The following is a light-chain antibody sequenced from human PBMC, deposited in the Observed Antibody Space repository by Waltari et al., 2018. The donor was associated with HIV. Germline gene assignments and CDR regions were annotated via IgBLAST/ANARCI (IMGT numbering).Light chain of an antibody. CDR1: SSDVATYKL. CDR3: CSYVSNVI. J-gene: IGLJ2*01. CDR2: EVS. V-gene: IGLV2-23*02. Sequence: QSALTQPASVSGSPGQSITISCTRTSSDVATYKLVSWYQQHPGKAPKRMIYEVSKRPSGVSDRFSGSKSGDTASLTISGLQAEDEADYYCCSYVSNVIFGGGTKLTVL.